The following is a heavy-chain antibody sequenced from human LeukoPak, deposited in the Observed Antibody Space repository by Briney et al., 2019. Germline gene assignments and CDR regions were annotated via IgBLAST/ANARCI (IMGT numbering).Heavy chain of an antibody. CDR3: ARQPYIESGYSSRPTYYYYGMDV. D-gene: IGHD6-13*01. V-gene: IGHV5-10-1*01. Sequence: GGALRISFKGSGYSFTSYWISWVRPMPGKGVGGRGRIDPSESYTNYSPSFQGHVTISADKSISTAYLQWSSLKASDTAMYYCARQPYIESGYSSRPTYYYYGMDVWGKGTTVTVSS. J-gene: IGHJ6*04. CDR1: GYSFTSYW. CDR2: IDPSESYT.